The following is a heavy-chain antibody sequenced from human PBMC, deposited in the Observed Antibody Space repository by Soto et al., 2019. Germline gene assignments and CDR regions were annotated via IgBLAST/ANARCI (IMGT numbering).Heavy chain of an antibody. D-gene: IGHD3-3*01. CDR2: VFSSGST. CDR3: ARARDRSGLAFDI. CDR1: GGSISRGGYH. Sequence: QVQLQESGPGLVKPSQTLSLTCTVSGGSISRGGYHCNWIRQRPGQGLEWIGYVFSSGSTYYNPSRKSRLSMSGDTSKNQFALKRRAGTAADTAVYYCARARDRSGLAFDIWGQGTMVTVSS. V-gene: IGHV4-31*03. J-gene: IGHJ3*02.